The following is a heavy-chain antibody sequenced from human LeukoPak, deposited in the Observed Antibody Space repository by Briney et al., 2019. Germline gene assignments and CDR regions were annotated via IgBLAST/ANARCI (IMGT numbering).Heavy chain of an antibody. V-gene: IGHV4-59*08. Sequence: AETLYLTCTVSGGSISSYYWSWIRQPPGEGLEWLGDIYYSGSANYTPSPKCRVTISVDTSKNQFSLKLSSVTAADTAVYYCARLEVYDFWSGYSYYMDVWGKGTTVTVSS. CDR1: GGSISSYY. J-gene: IGHJ6*03. CDR2: IYYSGSA. CDR3: ARLEVYDFWSGYSYYMDV. D-gene: IGHD3-3*01.